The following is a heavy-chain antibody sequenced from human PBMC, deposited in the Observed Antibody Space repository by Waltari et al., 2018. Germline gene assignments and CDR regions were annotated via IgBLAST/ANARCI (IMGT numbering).Heavy chain of an antibody. CDR1: GGSFSGYY. CDR3: ARGWARRIFGVVKTFDY. J-gene: IGHJ4*02. Sequence: QVQLQQWGAGLLKPSETLSLTCAVYGGSFSGYYWSWIRQPPGKGLGGSGEIKRSGSTNDNPYVKIRVTIEVDTYKNQFYLKRSSVTAADTAVYYCARGWARRIFGVVKTFDYWGQGTLVTVSS. CDR2: IKRSGST. V-gene: IGHV4-34*01. D-gene: IGHD3-3*01.